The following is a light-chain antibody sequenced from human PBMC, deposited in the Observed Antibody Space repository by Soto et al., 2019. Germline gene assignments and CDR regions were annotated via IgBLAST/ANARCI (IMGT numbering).Light chain of an antibody. CDR1: SSDVGGYNY. CDR2: EIS. V-gene: IGLV2-8*01. J-gene: IGLJ1*01. Sequence: QSALTQPPSASGSPGQSVATSCTGTSSDVGGYNYVSWYQQHPGKAPKLMIYEISKRPSGVPDRFSGSKSGNTASLTVSGLQAEDEADYYCSSYAGTHIVFGTGTKVTVL. CDR3: SSYAGTHIV.